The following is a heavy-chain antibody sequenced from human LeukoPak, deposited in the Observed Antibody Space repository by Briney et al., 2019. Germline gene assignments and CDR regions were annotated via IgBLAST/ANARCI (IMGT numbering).Heavy chain of an antibody. CDR2: IIPIFGTA. J-gene: IGHJ6*03. CDR3: ARVALYGVAGVYYYYMDV. Sequence: ASVKVSCKASGGTFSSYAISWVRQAPGQGLEWMGGIIPIFGTANYAQKFQGRVTITADKSSSTAYMELSSLRSEDTAVYYCARVALYGVAGVYYYYMDVWGKGTTVTVSS. D-gene: IGHD3-3*01. V-gene: IGHV1-69*06. CDR1: GGTFSSYA.